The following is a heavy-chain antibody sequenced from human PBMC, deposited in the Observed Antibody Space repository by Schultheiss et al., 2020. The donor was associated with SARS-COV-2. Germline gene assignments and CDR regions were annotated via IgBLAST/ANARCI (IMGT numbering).Heavy chain of an antibody. Sequence: SVKVSCKASGGTFSSYAISWVRQAPGQGLEWMGRIIPILGIANYVQKFQGRVTMTRDTSTSTVYMELSSLRSEDTAVYYCAILRGSSSSFDYWGQGTLVTVSS. CDR1: GGTFSSYA. J-gene: IGHJ4*02. V-gene: IGHV1-69*04. D-gene: IGHD6-6*01. CDR3: AILRGSSSSFDY. CDR2: IIPILGIA.